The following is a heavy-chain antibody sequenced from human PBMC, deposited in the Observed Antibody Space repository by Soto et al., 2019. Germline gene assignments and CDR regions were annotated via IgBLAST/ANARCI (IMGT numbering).Heavy chain of an antibody. D-gene: IGHD1-26*01. CDR3: ARGMGENFDY. V-gene: IGHV3-33*01. J-gene: IGHJ4*02. CDR1: GFTIKTYG. Sequence: QVQLVESGGSVVQPGRSLRLSCEVFGFTIKTYGMHWVRQAPGKGLEWVAIIWYDGSNRYYRDSVKGRFTISRVESKNTLFLEMNSLRPDDTAVYYCARGMGENFDYWGQGTLVTVSP. CDR2: IWYDGSNR.